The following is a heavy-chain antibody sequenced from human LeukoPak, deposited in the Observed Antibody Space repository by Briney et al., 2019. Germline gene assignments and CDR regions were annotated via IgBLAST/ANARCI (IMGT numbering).Heavy chain of an antibody. CDR1: GYTFTGYY. J-gene: IGHJ3*02. D-gene: IGHD3-9*01. V-gene: IGHV1-2*02. CDR3: ARGPLVLRYFDWLLGDAFDI. Sequence: GASVKVSCKASGYTFTGYYMHWVRQAPGQGLEWMGWINPNSGGTNYAQKFQGRVTITRDTSISTAYMELSRLRSDDTAVYYCARGPLVLRYFDWLLGDAFDIWGQGTMVTVSS. CDR2: INPNSGGT.